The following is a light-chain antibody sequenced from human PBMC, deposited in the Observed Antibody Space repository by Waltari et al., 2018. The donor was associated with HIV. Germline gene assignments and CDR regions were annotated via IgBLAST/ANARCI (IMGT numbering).Light chain of an antibody. J-gene: IGLJ2*01. Sequence: SVLMQPPSVSAAPGQKVTISCSGSSSNIGNNYVSWYQQFQGTAPRLLIYENKKRPSGTVDRFSGCKSGPSATLGITGLQTGDEADYYCATWDYSLSSGVFGGGTHLTVL. CDR2: ENK. CDR1: SSNIGNNY. CDR3: ATWDYSLSSGV. V-gene: IGLV1-51*02.